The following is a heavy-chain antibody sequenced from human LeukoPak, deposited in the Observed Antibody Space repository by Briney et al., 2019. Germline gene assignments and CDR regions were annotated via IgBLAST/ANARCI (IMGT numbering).Heavy chain of an antibody. D-gene: IGHD2-15*01. V-gene: IGHV3-7*01. CDR3: ASVVAHANDY. CDR2: INQDGTEK. CDR1: GFTFTTYW. Sequence: GGSLRLSCAASGFTFTTYWMSWVRQLPGKGLEWVANINQDGTEKYYVDSVKGRFTISRDNAKNSLYLQMNSLRAEDTAVYYCASVVAHANDYWGQGTLVTVSS. J-gene: IGHJ4*02.